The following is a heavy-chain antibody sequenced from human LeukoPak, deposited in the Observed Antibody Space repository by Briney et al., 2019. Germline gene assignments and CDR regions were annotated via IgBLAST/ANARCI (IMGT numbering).Heavy chain of an antibody. J-gene: IGHJ4*02. V-gene: IGHV4-34*01. CDR3: ARNRIDSSSWYEYIIDY. CDR1: GGSFSGYY. Sequence: SETLSLTCAVYGGSFSGYYWSWIRQPPGKGLEWIGEINHSGSTNYNPSLKSRVTTSVDTSKKQFSLKLSSVTAADTAVYYCARNRIDSSSWYEYIIDYWGQGTLVTVSS. D-gene: IGHD6-13*01. CDR2: INHSGST.